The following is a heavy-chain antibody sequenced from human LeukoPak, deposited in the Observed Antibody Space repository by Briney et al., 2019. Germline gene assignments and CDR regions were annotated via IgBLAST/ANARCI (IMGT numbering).Heavy chain of an antibody. CDR3: ARGLYCSGGSCPNWFDP. CDR2: INPNSGGT. Sequence: GASVKVSCKASGYTFTGYYMHWVRQAPGQGLEWTGWINPNSGGTNYAQKFQGRVTMTRDTSISTAYMELSRLRSDDTAVYYCARGLYCSGGSCPNWFDPWGQGTLVTISS. CDR1: GYTFTGYY. V-gene: IGHV1-2*02. J-gene: IGHJ5*02. D-gene: IGHD2-15*01.